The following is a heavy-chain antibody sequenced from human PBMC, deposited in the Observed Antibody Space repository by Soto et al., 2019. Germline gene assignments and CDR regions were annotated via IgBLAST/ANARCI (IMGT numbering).Heavy chain of an antibody. Sequence: ASVKVSCKASGYTFTSYAMHWVRQAPGQRLEWMGWINAGNGNTKYSQKFQGRVTITRDTSASTAYMELSSLRSEDTAVYYCARPSRSYGGYYFDYWGQGTLVTVSS. CDR1: GYTFTSYA. J-gene: IGHJ4*02. CDR3: ARPSRSYGGYYFDY. D-gene: IGHD3-16*01. CDR2: INAGNGNT. V-gene: IGHV1-3*01.